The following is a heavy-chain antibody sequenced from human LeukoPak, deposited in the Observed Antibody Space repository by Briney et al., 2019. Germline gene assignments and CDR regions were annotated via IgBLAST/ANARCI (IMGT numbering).Heavy chain of an antibody. D-gene: IGHD3-22*01. CDR3: ARGVSTYYYDSSGYLGY. J-gene: IGHJ4*02. Sequence: SETLSLTCAVYGGSFSGYYWSWIRQPPGKGLEWIGEINHSGSTNYNPSLTSRVTISVDTSKNPFSLKLSSVTAADTAVYYCARGVSTYYYDSSGYLGYWGQGTLVTVSS. CDR1: GGSFSGYY. CDR2: INHSGST. V-gene: IGHV4-34*01.